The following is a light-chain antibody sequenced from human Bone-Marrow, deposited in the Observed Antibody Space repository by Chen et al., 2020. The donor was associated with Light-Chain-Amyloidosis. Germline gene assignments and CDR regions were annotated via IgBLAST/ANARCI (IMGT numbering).Light chain of an antibody. Sequence: SYELTQPPSVSVSPGQTARITCSGDGLPTNYAYWYQQKPAQAPVLVIHRDTERPSGISERFSSSSSGTTATLTISGVQAEDEADYHCQSADSSGTYEVIFGGGTKLTVL. V-gene: IGLV3-25*03. CDR2: RDT. J-gene: IGLJ2*01. CDR1: GLPTNY. CDR3: QSADSSGTYEVI.